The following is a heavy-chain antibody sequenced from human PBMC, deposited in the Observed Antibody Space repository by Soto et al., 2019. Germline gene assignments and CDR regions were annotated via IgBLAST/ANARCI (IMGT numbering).Heavy chain of an antibody. CDR2: IIPIFGTA. Sequence: SVKVSCKASGGTFSSYAISWVRQAPGQGLEWMGGIIPIFGTANYAQKFQGRVTITADESTSTAYMELSSLRSEDTAVYYCARATKYYYFWSGYYTVTYSNRAYYYYCGMDGWGQGTTVTVSS. D-gene: IGHD3-3*01. V-gene: IGHV1-69*13. J-gene: IGHJ6*02. CDR3: ARATKYYYFWSGYYTVTYSNRAYYYYCGMDG. CDR1: GGTFSSYA.